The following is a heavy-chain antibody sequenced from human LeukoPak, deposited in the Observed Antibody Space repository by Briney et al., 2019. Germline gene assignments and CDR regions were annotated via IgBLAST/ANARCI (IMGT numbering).Heavy chain of an antibody. Sequence: GESLRISCKGSGYIFTNYWIGWVRQLPGKGLEWVGFIYPDDSDTKYSPSFQGQVTISADRFISTAYLQWSSLKASDTAMYYCATTGISMASDFDHWGQGTLVTVSS. CDR1: GYIFTNYW. V-gene: IGHV5-51*01. CDR3: ATTGISMASDFDH. D-gene: IGHD1-14*01. J-gene: IGHJ4*02. CDR2: IYPDDSDT.